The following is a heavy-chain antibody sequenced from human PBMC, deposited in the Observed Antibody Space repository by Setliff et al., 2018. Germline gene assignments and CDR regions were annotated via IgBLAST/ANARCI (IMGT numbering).Heavy chain of an antibody. J-gene: IGHJ6*03. CDR1: GGTFSNYG. Sequence: SVKVSCKASGGTFSNYGVSWVRQAPGQGPEWMGGTIPIFGYIVYAQKFQGRVTIITDESTSTAFMQLSSLRSEDTAVYYCVREGVDSRSSTDYRYYMDVWGTGTTVTVSS. V-gene: IGHV1-69*05. D-gene: IGHD3-22*01. CDR2: TIPIFGYI. CDR3: VREGVDSRSSTDYRYYMDV.